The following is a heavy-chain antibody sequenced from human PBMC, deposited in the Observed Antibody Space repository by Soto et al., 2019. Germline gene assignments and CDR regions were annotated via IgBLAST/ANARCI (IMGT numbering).Heavy chain of an antibody. J-gene: IGHJ5*01. Sequence: PGGSLRLSCAASGFTFSSYAMSWVRQAPGKGLEWVSAISGSGGSTYYAGSGKGRLTISRDNSKNTRYLQMHILSAGCLAVYYCATDPAETDSWGHGTLVTGSS. CDR1: GFTFSSYA. CDR3: ATDPAETDS. V-gene: IGHV3-23*01. D-gene: IGHD6-25*01. CDR2: ISGSGGST.